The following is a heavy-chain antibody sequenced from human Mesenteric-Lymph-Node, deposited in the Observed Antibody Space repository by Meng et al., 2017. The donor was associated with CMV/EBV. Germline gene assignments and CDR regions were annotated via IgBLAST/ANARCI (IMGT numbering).Heavy chain of an antibody. D-gene: IGHD3-22*01. CDR2: INPNSGGT. V-gene: IGHV1-2*02. CDR1: GYTFTGYY. CDR3: VTKYYHDSRGYPPFDY. J-gene: IGHJ4*02. Sequence: ASVKVSCKASGYTFTGYYMHWVRQAPGQGLEWMGWINPNSGGTNYAQKFQGRVTMTRDTSISTAYMELSRLRSDDTAVYYCVTKYYHDSRGYPPFDYWGQGILVTVSS.